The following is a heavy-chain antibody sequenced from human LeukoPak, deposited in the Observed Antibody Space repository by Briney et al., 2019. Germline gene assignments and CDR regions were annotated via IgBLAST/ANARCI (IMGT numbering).Heavy chain of an antibody. Sequence: PGRSLRLSCAASGFTFSSYAMHWVRQAPGKGLEWVALISDDGSNKYYADSVKGGFTISRDNSKNTLYLQMNSLRAEDTAVYYCAKRGDWGLDWGQGTLVTVSS. V-gene: IGHV3-30*04. CDR3: AKRGDWGLD. D-gene: IGHD7-27*01. CDR1: GFTFSSYA. CDR2: ISDDGSNK. J-gene: IGHJ4*02.